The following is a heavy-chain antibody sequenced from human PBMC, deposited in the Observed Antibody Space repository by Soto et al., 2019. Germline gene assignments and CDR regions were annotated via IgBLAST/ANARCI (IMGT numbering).Heavy chain of an antibody. J-gene: IGHJ4*02. CDR1: GFTFADYA. V-gene: IGHV3-9*01. CDR2: ISWNSGSI. D-gene: IGHD2-15*01. Sequence: PGGSLRLSCAASGFTFADYAMHWVRQTPGKGLEWVSSISWNSGSIGYAHSVEGRFTISRDNAKNSLYLQMNSLRAEDTALYYCARDKGVAAADSFHSSGQTTLVTGSS. CDR3: ARDKGVAAADSFHS.